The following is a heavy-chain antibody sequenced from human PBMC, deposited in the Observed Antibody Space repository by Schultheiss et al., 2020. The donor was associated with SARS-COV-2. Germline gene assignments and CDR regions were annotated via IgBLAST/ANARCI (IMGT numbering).Heavy chain of an antibody. J-gene: IGHJ4*02. D-gene: IGHD6-19*01. CDR2: IWFDGSQK. CDR3: AKGTWYGSEQGGY. Sequence: GGSLRLSCAGSGFSFSKDDIHWVRQAPGKGLEWVAVIWFDGSQKFYADSVKGRFTISRDNSENTSFLQMNSLRTEDTAVYYCAKGTWYGSEQGGYWGQGTLVNVSS. V-gene: IGHV3-30*02. CDR1: GFSFSKDD.